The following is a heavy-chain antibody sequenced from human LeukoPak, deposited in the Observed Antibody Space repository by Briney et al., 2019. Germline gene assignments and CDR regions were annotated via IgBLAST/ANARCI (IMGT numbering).Heavy chain of an antibody. D-gene: IGHD1-26*01. CDR1: GGSIISDNHF. CDR3: AREVNRPTDADALDI. J-gene: IGHJ3*02. V-gene: IGHV4-31*03. CDR2: IHHSGRA. Sequence: PSETLSLTCTVSGGSIISDNHFWSWIRQHPGKDLEWLGYIHHSGRAFYSPSLESRLTISLDTSKNQFSLKLNSVIGADTAVYYCAREVNRPTDADALDIWGQGTMVTVSS.